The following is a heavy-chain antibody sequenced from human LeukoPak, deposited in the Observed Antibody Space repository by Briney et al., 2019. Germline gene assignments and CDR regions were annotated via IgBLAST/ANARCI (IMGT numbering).Heavy chain of an antibody. V-gene: IGHV1-18*01. CDR1: GYTFTSYG. D-gene: IGHD1-26*01. CDR2: VSAYNGNT. J-gene: IGHJ4*02. CDR3: ARDPVGATTVLYFDY. Sequence: ASVKVSCKASGYTFTSYGISWVRQAPGQGLEWMGWVSAYNGNTNYAQKLQGRVTMTTDTSTSTAYMELRSLRSDDTAVYYCARDPVGATTVLYFDYWGQGTLVTVSS.